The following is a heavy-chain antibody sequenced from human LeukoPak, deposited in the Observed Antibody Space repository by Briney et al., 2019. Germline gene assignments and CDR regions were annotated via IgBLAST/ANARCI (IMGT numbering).Heavy chain of an antibody. D-gene: IGHD5-24*01. CDR2: ISSSSSYI. CDR1: GFTFSSYS. Sequence: GGSLRLSCAASGFTFSSYSMNWVRQAPGKGLEWVSSISSSSSYIYCADSVKGRFTISRDNAKTSLYLQMNSLRAEDTAVYYCAREMATIRVWPRTIDYWGQGTLVTVSS. J-gene: IGHJ4*02. CDR3: AREMATIRVWPRTIDY. V-gene: IGHV3-21*01.